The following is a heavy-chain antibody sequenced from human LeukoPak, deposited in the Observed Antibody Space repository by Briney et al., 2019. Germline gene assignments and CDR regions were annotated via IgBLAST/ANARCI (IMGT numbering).Heavy chain of an antibody. V-gene: IGHV3-30-3*02. D-gene: IGHD2-21*01. Sequence: GGSLRLSCAVSGFTFTSYAMHWVHQAPGKGLEWVAVVSADGSKKYYADSVRGRFTISRDNSKNTVYLQMNSLRAEDTAVYYCAKKFVGITVIAGDYFDYWGQGTLVTVSS. J-gene: IGHJ4*02. CDR1: GFTFTSYA. CDR3: AKKFVGITVIAGDYFDY. CDR2: VSADGSKK.